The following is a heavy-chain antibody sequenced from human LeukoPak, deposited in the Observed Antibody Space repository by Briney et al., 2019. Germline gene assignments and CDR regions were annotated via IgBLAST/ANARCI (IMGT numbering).Heavy chain of an antibody. CDR2: IYYSGST. J-gene: IGHJ2*01. V-gene: IGHV4-59*01. CDR1: GGSISGYY. D-gene: IGHD6-19*01. Sequence: SETLSLTCTVSGGSISGYYWSWIRQPPGKGLERIGYIYYSGSTNYNPSLKSRVTISVDTSKNQFSLKLSSVTAADTAVYYCARDSPYSSGWGEGRYFDLWGRGTLVTVSS. CDR3: ARDSPYSSGWGEGRYFDL.